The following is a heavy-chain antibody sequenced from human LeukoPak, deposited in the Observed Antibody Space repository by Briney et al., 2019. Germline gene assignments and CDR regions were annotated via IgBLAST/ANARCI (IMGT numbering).Heavy chain of an antibody. CDR3: ARLTGTTSDYYYYMDV. D-gene: IGHD1-20*01. Sequence: ASVKVSCKASGYTFTKYAMNWVRQAPGQGLEWMGWINTNTGNPKYAQDFTGRFVFSLDTSVSTAYLQISSLKAEDTAVYYCARLTGTTSDYYYYMDVWGKGTTVTVSS. CDR1: GYTFTKYA. V-gene: IGHV7-4-1*02. CDR2: INTNTGNP. J-gene: IGHJ6*03.